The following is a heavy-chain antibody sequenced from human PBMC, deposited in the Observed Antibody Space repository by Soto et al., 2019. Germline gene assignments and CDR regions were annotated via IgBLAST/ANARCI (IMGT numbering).Heavy chain of an antibody. CDR3: AKDGSGSYYPGL. CDR2: ISGSGGST. D-gene: IGHD1-26*01. V-gene: IGHV3-23*01. J-gene: IGHJ4*02. CDR1: GFTFSSYA. Sequence: EVQLLESGGGLVQPGGSLRLSCAASGFTFSSYAMSWVRQAPGKGLEWVSAISGSGGSTYYADSVKGRFTISRDNSKNTLYLQMISLRAEDTAVYYCAKDGSGSYYPGLWGQGTLVTVSS.